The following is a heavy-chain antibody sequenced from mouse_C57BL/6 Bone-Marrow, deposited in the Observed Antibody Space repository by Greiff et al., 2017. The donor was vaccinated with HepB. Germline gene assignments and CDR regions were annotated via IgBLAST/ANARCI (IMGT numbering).Heavy chain of an antibody. CDR2: ILPGSGST. Sequence: QVQLQQPGAELVKPGASVKLSCKASGYTFTSYWMHWVKQRPGHGLEWIGEILPGSGSTNYNEKFKGKATFTADTSSNTAYMQLSSLTTEDSAIYYCARENYYGSSYDDYAMDYWGQGTSVTVSS. D-gene: IGHD1-1*01. V-gene: IGHV1-9*01. CDR1: GYTFTSYW. J-gene: IGHJ4*01. CDR3: ARENYYGSSYDDYAMDY.